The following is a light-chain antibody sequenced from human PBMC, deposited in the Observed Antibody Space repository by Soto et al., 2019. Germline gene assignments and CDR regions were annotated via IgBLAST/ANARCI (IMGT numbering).Light chain of an antibody. V-gene: IGLV2-14*01. CDR3: SSYTSSRTLYV. J-gene: IGLJ1*01. CDR2: EVS. CDR1: SSDVGGYNF. Sequence: QSALAQPASVSGSPGQSITISCTGTSSDVGGYNFVSWYQQLPGKAPKFIIYEVSYRPSGVSNRFSGSKSGNTASLTISGLQAEDEADYYCSSYTSSRTLYVFGTGTKVTGL.